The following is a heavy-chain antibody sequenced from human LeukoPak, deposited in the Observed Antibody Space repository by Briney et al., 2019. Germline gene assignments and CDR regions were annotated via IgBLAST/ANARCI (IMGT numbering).Heavy chain of an antibody. D-gene: IGHD6-19*01. CDR2: ISSSSSYI. Sequence: GGSLRLSCAASGFTFTNYGMNWVRQAPGKGLEWVSSISSSSSYIYYADSVKGRFTISRDNAKNSLYLQMNSLRAEDTAVYYCARDRSSGWYSRWYWYFDLWGRGTLVTVSS. V-gene: IGHV3-21*01. CDR1: GFTFTNYG. J-gene: IGHJ2*01. CDR3: ARDRSSGWYSRWYWYFDL.